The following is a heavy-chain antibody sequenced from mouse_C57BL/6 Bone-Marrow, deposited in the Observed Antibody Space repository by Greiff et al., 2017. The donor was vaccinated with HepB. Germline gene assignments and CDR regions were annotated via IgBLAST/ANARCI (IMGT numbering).Heavy chain of an antibody. J-gene: IGHJ3*01. Sequence: VQGVESGPELVKPGASVKISCKASGYAFSSSWMNWVKQRPGKGLEWIGRIYPGDGDTNYNGKFKGKATLTADKSSSTAYMQLSSLTSEDSAVYFCARLDGNSAWFAYWGQGTLVTVSA. V-gene: IGHV1-82*01. CDR2: IYPGDGDT. D-gene: IGHD2-1*01. CDR3: ARLDGNSAWFAY. CDR1: GYAFSSSW.